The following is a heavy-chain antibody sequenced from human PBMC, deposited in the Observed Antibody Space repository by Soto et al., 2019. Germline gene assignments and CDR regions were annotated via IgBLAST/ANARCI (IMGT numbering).Heavy chain of an antibody. J-gene: IGHJ6*03. D-gene: IGHD2-15*01. Sequence: SQTLSLTCAISGDSVSSNSAAWNWIRQSPSRGLEWLGRTYYRSKWYNDYAVSVKSRITINPDTSKNQFSLQLNSVTPEDTAVYYCAREGENDCSGGSCYSFYYYYMDVWGKGTTVTVSS. CDR3: AREGENDCSGGSCYSFYYYYMDV. CDR1: GDSVSSNSAA. CDR2: TYYRSKWYN. V-gene: IGHV6-1*01.